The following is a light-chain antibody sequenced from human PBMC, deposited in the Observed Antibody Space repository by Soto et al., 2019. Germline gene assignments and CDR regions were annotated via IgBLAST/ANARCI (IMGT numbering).Light chain of an antibody. CDR3: QSYDSSLSGYVV. CDR1: SSNIGAGYD. Sequence: VVTQPPSVSGAPGQGVTISCTGNSSNIGAGYDVHWYQRLPGTAPKLLIYGNNNRPSGVPDRFSGSKSGTSASLAITGLQAEDEADYYCQSYDSSLSGYVVFGGGTKLTVL. J-gene: IGLJ2*01. V-gene: IGLV1-40*01. CDR2: GNN.